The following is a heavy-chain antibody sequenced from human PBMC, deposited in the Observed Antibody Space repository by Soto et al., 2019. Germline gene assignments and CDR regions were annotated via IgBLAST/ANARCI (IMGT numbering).Heavy chain of an antibody. CDR3: AGRECSGGSCYLDY. CDR1: GGSISSYY. CDR2: IYYSGST. D-gene: IGHD2-15*01. V-gene: IGHV4-59*08. Sequence: QVQLQESGPGLVKPSETLSLTCTVSGGSISSYYWSWIRQPPGKGLEWIGYIYYSGSTNYNPSLKSRVTIAVDTSQHQFSLKLSSVTAADTAVYYCAGRECSGGSCYLDYWGQGTLVTVSS. J-gene: IGHJ4*02.